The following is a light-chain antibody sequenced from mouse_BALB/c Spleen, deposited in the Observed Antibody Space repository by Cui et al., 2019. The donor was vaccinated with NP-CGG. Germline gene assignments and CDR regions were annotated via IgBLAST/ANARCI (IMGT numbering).Light chain of an antibody. V-gene: IGLV1*01. CDR2: GTN. CDR1: TRAVTISNY. Sequence: QAVVNQESALTTSPGETVTLTCRPSTRAVTISNYANWVQENPDHLFTGLIGGTNNRAPGVPARFSGSLIGDKAALTITGAQTEDEAIYFCALWYSNHWVFGGGTKLTVL. J-gene: IGLJ1*01. CDR3: ALWYSNHWV.